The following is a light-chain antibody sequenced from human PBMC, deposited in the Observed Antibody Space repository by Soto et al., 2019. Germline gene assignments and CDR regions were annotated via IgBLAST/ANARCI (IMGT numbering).Light chain of an antibody. V-gene: IGKV1-6*01. CDR2: AAS. CDR1: QGIRSA. Sequence: IQVTQSPSSLSASVGARVTITCRTSQGIRSALGWYQQKPGKVPKLLIYAASTLQSGVPSRFSGSGSGRDFTLTISSLQPEDFATYYCLLDYAYFWAFGQGTKVEIK. J-gene: IGKJ1*01. CDR3: LLDYAYFWA.